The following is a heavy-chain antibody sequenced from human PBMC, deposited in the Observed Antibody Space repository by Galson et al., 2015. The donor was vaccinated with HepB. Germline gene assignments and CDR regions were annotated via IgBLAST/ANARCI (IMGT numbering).Heavy chain of an antibody. CDR1: GFTFSSYA. Sequence: SLRLSCAASGFTFSSYAMHWVRQAPGKGLEWVAGISYDGSNKYYADSVKGRFTISRDNSKNTLYLQMNSLRAEDTAVYYCAREGVGGSYLRYYFDYWGQGTLVTVSS. V-gene: IGHV3-30*04. J-gene: IGHJ4*02. CDR2: ISYDGSNK. D-gene: IGHD1-26*01. CDR3: AREGVGGSYLRYYFDY.